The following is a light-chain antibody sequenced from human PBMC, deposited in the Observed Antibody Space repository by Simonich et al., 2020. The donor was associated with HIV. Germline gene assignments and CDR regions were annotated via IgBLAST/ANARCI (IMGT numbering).Light chain of an antibody. J-gene: IGLJ3*02. CDR1: TGHSSDI. V-gene: IGLV4-60*03. CDR3: ETWDSNSWV. Sequence: QPVLPQSSSASASLGSSVKPTCTLSTGHSSDIIAWYQQQPGKAPRYLMKLEGSGSYNKGSGVPDRFSGSSSGADRSLTISNLQSEDEADYYCETWDSNSWVFGGGTKLTVL. CDR2: LEGSGSY.